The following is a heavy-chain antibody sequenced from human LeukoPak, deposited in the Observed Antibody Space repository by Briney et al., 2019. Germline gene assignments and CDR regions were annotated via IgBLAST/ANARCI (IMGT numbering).Heavy chain of an antibody. CDR1: GYTFTGYH. Sequence: GASVKVSCKASGYTFTGYHMHWVRQAPGQGLEWMGWINPIGGVTNYAQKFQGRVTMTRDTSITTAYMEMSSLRSDDTAVYYCARDNGRGYPVYFGYWGQGTLVTVSS. V-gene: IGHV1-2*02. J-gene: IGHJ4*02. CDR3: ARDNGRGYPVYFGY. CDR2: INPIGGVT. D-gene: IGHD3-22*01.